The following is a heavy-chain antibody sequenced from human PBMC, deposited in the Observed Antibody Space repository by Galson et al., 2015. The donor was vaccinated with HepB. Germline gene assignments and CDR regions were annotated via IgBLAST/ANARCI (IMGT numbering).Heavy chain of an antibody. J-gene: IGHJ6*03. CDR2: ISYDGSNK. D-gene: IGHD2-21*01. V-gene: IGHV3-30-3*01. CDR3: ARDRAAYCGGDCYSYYYYYMDV. Sequence: SLRLSCAASGFTFSSYAMHWVSQAPGKGLEWVAVISYDGSNKYYADSVKGRFTISRDNSKNTLYLQMNSLGAEDTAVYYCARDRAAYCGGDCYSYYYYYMDVWGKGTTVTVSS. CDR1: GFTFSSYA.